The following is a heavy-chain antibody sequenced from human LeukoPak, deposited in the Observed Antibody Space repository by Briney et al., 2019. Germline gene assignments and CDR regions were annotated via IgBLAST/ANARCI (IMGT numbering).Heavy chain of an antibody. CDR2: SYYSGAT. CDR3: ARDAAAGTFDI. V-gene: IGHV4-59*01. CDR1: GGSLTNYY. D-gene: IGHD6-13*01. Sequence: SETLSLTCSVSGGSLTNYYWNWIRQPPGKPLEWIGYSYYSGATNYNPSLNSRVAISIEESKNQFSLRLTSVTAADTAVYYCARDAAAGTFDIWGQGTMVTVSS. J-gene: IGHJ3*02.